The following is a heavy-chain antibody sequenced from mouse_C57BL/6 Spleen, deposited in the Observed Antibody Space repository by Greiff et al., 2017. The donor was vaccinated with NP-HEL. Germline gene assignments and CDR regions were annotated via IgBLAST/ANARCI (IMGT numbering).Heavy chain of an antibody. CDR1: GYSFTSYY. J-gene: IGHJ2*01. CDR3: ARWRGDFDY. V-gene: IGHV1-66*01. Sequence: VKLQESGPELVKPGASVKISCKASGYSFTSYYIHWVKQRPGQGLEWIGWIYPGSGNTKYNEKFKGKATLTADTSSSTAYMQLSSLTSEDSAVYYCARWRGDFDYWGQGTTLTVSS. CDR2: IYPGSGNT.